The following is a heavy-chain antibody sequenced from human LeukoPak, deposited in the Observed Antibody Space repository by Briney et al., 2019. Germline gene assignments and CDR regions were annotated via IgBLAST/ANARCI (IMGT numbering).Heavy chain of an antibody. CDR1: GGSISSGGYY. Sequence: SQTLSLTCTVSGGSISSGGYYWSWIRQHPGEGLEWIGCINYSGSAYYNPSLKSRVTIPVDTSKNQFSLKLNSVTAADTAVYYCARGDDYYDSSGYYKGAFDIWGQGTMVTVSS. D-gene: IGHD3-22*01. J-gene: IGHJ3*02. CDR3: ARGDDYYDSSGYYKGAFDI. CDR2: INYSGSA. V-gene: IGHV4-31*03.